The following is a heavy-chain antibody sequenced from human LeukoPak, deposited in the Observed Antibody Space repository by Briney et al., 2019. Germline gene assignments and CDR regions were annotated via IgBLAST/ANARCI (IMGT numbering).Heavy chain of an antibody. CDR1: GFTLSNYS. J-gene: IGHJ3*02. V-gene: IGHV3-48*01. CDR2: ISRSSSII. Sequence: GGSLRLSCAASGFTLSNYSMNWVRQAPGKGLEWVSYISRSSSIIYYADSVKGRFTISRDNAKSSLYLQMNSLRAEDTAVYYCARAKCNAFDIWGQGTMVTVSS. CDR3: ARAKCNAFDI.